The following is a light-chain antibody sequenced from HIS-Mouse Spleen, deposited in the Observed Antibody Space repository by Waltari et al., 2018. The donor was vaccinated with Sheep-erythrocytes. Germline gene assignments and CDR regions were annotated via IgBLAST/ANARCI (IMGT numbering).Light chain of an antibody. J-gene: IGLJ2*01. CDR2: EDS. Sequence: SYVLTQPPSVSVAPGKTARITCGGNNIGSKSVHWYQQKPGQAPVLVVYEDSDRPSGIPGRFSGSNSGNTATLTISRVEAGDEADYYCQVWKVFGGGTKLTVL. CDR1: NIGSKS. CDR3: QVWKV. V-gene: IGLV3-21*03.